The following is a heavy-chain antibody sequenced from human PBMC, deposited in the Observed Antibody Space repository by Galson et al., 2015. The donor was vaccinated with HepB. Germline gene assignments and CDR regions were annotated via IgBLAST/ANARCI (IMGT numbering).Heavy chain of an antibody. CDR2: IYYSGST. J-gene: IGHJ4*02. CDR3: ARRTGSSVDY. CDR1: GGSISSSSYY. Sequence: ETLSLTCTVSGGSISSSSYYWGWIRQPPGKGLEWIGSIYYSGSTYYNPSLKSRVTISVDTSKNQFSLKLSSVTAADTAVYYCARRTGSSVDYWGQGTLVTVSS. D-gene: IGHD6-13*01. V-gene: IGHV4-39*01.